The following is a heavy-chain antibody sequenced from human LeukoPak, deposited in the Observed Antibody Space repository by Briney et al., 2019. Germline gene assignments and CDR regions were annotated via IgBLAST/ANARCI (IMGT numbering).Heavy chain of an antibody. CDR3: ARGRGVGFLESRRGANWFDP. CDR1: GGSISSGGYY. V-gene: IGHV4-30-2*01. CDR2: IYHSGST. J-gene: IGHJ5*02. D-gene: IGHD3-3*01. Sequence: SETLSLTCTVSGGSISSGGYYWSWIRQPPGKGLEWIGYIYHSGSTYYNPSLKSRVTISVDRSKNQFSLKLSSVTAADTAVYYCARGRGVGFLESRRGANWFDPWGQGTLVTVSS.